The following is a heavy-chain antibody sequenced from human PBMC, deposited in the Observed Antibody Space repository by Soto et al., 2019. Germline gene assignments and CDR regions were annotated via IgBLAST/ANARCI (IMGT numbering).Heavy chain of an antibody. Sequence: QVQLQESGPGLVKPSGTLSLTCAVSGGSISSSNWWSWVRQPPGKGLEWIGEIYHTGNTNYNPSLKTRVTRSVDKSKNQFSLTLSSVTAADTAVYYCARDRGIAAAGVWGQGTLVTVSS. CDR2: IYHTGNT. V-gene: IGHV4-4*02. D-gene: IGHD6-13*01. CDR3: ARDRGIAAAGV. J-gene: IGHJ4*02. CDR1: GGSISSSNW.